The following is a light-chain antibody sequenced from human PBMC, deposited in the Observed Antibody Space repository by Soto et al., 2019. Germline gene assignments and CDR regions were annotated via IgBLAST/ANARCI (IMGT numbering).Light chain of an antibody. CDR1: QSVNSN. CDR2: VAS. V-gene: IGKV3-15*01. J-gene: IGKJ4*01. CDR3: QQYNAWTLT. Sequence: EIVMTQSPATLSVSPGERVTLSCRASQSVNSNLAWYQQKPGQTPKLLIYVASTRATGIPARFSGSGSGTEFTLTNSSLQSEDFVIYYCQQYNAWTLTFGGGTKVEFK.